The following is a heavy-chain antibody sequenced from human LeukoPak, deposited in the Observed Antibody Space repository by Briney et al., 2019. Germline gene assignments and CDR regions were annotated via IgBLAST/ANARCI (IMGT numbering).Heavy chain of an antibody. V-gene: IGHV4-61*02. CDR3: ASLDYGDLYFDY. J-gene: IGHJ4*02. CDR2: IYTSGST. Sequence: SQTLSLTCTVSGGSISSGSYYWSWIRQPAGKGLEWIGRIYTSGSTNYNPSLKSRVTISVDTSKNQFSLKLSSVTAADTAVYYCASLDYGDLYFDYWGQGTLVTVSS. CDR1: GGSISSGSYY. D-gene: IGHD4-17*01.